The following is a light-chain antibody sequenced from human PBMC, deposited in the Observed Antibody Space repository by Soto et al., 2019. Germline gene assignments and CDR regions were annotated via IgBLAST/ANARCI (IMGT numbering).Light chain of an antibody. CDR2: DAS. J-gene: IGKJ4*01. CDR3: QQYDNPPLT. CDR1: QDISNY. Sequence: DIQMTQSPSSLPASIGDRVTITYQASQDISNYLNWYQQKPGKAPKLLIYDASNLETGVPSRFSGSGSGTDFNFTISSLQTEDIATYYCQQYDNPPLTFGGGTKVDIK. V-gene: IGKV1-33*01.